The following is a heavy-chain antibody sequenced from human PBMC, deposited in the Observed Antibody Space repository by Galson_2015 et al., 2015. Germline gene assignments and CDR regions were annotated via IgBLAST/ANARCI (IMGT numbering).Heavy chain of an antibody. Sequence: SLRLSCAASGFTFSSYGMHWVRQAPGKGLEWVAVIWYDGSNKYYADSVKGRFTISRDNSKNTLYLRMNSLRAEDTAVYYCARERVVRGVIMPEDAFEIWGQGTMVTVSS. D-gene: IGHD3-10*01. CDR2: IWYDGSNK. V-gene: IGHV3-33*01. J-gene: IGHJ3*02. CDR3: ARERVVRGVIMPEDAFEI. CDR1: GFTFSSYG.